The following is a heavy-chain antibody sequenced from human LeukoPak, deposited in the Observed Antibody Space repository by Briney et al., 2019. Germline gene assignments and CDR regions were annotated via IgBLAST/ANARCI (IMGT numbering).Heavy chain of an antibody. D-gene: IGHD6-6*01. J-gene: IGHJ4*02. Sequence: ASVKVSCKASGYTFTGYYMHWVRQALGQGLEWMGIINPSGGSTSYAQKFQGRVTMTRDTSTSTVYMELSSLRSEDTAVYYCASPNHPYSSSSEAFYWGQGTLVTVSS. CDR1: GYTFTGYY. CDR2: INPSGGST. V-gene: IGHV1-46*01. CDR3: ASPNHPYSSSSEAFY.